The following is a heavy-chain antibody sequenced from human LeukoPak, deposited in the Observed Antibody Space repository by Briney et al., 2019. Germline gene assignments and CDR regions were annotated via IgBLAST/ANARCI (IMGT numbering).Heavy chain of an antibody. D-gene: IGHD2-15*01. J-gene: IGHJ6*03. CDR1: GFTFSSYA. Sequence: PGGSLRLSCAASGFTFSSYAMSWVRQAPGKGLEWVSAISGSGGSTYYADSVKGRLTISRDNSKNTLYLQMNSLRAEDTAVYYCAKTRGFLYYYYMDVWGKGTTVTVSS. CDR2: ISGSGGST. CDR3: AKTRGFLYYYYMDV. V-gene: IGHV3-23*01.